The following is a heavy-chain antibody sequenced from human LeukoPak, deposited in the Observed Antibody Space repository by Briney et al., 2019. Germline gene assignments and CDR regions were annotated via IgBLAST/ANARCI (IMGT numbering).Heavy chain of an antibody. D-gene: IGHD3-16*02. V-gene: IGHV3-23*01. Sequence: GGTLRLSCAASGFTFSSYGMSWVRQAPGKGLEWVSAISGSGGSTFYADSVKGRFTISRDNSKNTLYLQMNSLRAEDTAVYYCAKDLLRLGELSLDYWGQGTLVTVSS. J-gene: IGHJ4*02. CDR2: ISGSGGST. CDR3: AKDLLRLGELSLDY. CDR1: GFTFSSYG.